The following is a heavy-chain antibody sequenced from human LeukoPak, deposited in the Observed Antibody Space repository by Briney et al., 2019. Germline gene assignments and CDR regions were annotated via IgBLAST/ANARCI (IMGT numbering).Heavy chain of an antibody. D-gene: IGHD1-1*01. CDR3: AKDAQVYSTYDWRWFDP. J-gene: IGHJ5*02. CDR2: IRYDGSNK. Sequence: PGGSLRLSCAASGFTFSSYGIHWVRQAPGKGLEWVALIRYDGSNKFYSDSVKGRFTISRDNSKNTLYLQMNSLRAEDTAIYYCAKDAQVYSTYDWRWFDPWGQGTLVTVSS. V-gene: IGHV3-30*02. CDR1: GFTFSSYG.